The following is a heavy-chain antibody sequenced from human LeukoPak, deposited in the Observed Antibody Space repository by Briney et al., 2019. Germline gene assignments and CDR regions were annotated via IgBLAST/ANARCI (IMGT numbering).Heavy chain of an antibody. J-gene: IGHJ5*02. V-gene: IGHV5-51*01. CDR3: ARRSFGAVAFDP. CDR2: IYPGDSDT. D-gene: IGHD6-19*01. CDR1: GYSFATFW. Sequence: GESLKISCKGSGYSFATFWIVWVRQMPGKGLEWVGIIYPGDSDTTYSPAFEGQVTISADKSINTAYLQWSSLKASDTAMYYCARRSFGAVAFDPWGQGTLVTVSS.